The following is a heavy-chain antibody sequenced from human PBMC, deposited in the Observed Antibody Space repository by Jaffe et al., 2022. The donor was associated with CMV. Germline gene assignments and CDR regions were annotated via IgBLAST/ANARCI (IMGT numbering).Heavy chain of an antibody. J-gene: IGHJ4*02. CDR3: ARHPRPQRITHFDF. CDR1: GGSIKISSYE. V-gene: IGHV4-39*01. CDR2: VFYTGST. Sequence: QLQLRESGPGLMKPSETLSLTCTVSGGSIKISSYEWGWIRQPPGKGLEWIGSVFYTGSTYYNPSLKSRVTIYVDTSRNQFSLRLSSVTAADTAVYYCARHPRPQRITHFDFWGPGTLVPVSS.